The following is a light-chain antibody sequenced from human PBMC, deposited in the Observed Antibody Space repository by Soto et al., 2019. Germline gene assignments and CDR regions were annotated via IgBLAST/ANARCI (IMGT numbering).Light chain of an antibody. CDR1: QSVNSNY. CDR3: QQYGTLPHT. V-gene: IGKV3-20*01. Sequence: EMVLTQSPGTLYLSPGEIDTLSGSASQSVNSNYLAWYQQKSGQVPRPLIYAASIRAAGVPDRLSGSGSGTDFTLTISSMEPEDYAMYYCQQYGTLPHTFGQGTKLEIK. J-gene: IGKJ2*01. CDR2: AAS.